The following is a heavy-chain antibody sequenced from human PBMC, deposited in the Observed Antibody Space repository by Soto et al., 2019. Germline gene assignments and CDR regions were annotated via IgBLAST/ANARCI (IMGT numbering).Heavy chain of an antibody. Sequence: GGSLRLSCAASGFTFSSYGMHWVRQAPGKGLEWVAVISYDGSNKYYADSVKGRFTISRDNSKNTLYLQMNSLRAEDTAVYYCAKDPRATVTTRWGGSLDYWCQGTLVTVSS. D-gene: IGHD4-17*01. CDR2: ISYDGSNK. CDR1: GFTFSSYG. V-gene: IGHV3-30*18. CDR3: AKDPRATVTTRWGGSLDY. J-gene: IGHJ4*02.